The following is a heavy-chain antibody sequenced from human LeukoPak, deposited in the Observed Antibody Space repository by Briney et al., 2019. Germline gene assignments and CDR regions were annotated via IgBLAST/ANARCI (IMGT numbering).Heavy chain of an antibody. D-gene: IGHD6-19*01. CDR1: GFTFRNYG. Sequence: GGSLRLSCAASGFTFRNYGMHWVRQAPGRGLEWVAVTSYDGSRKHFADSVKGRFTISRDNSNNTLYLQMDSLRAEDTAVYYCAKEAYSGFNFNYNYGLDVWGQGTTVTVSS. CDR3: AKEAYSGFNFNYNYGLDV. J-gene: IGHJ6*02. CDR2: TSYDGSRK. V-gene: IGHV3-30*18.